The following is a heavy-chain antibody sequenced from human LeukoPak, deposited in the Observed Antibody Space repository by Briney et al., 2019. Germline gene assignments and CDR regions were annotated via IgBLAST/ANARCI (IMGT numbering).Heavy chain of an antibody. CDR3: AKDVLRTRVMPA. J-gene: IGHJ4*02. D-gene: IGHD2/OR15-2a*01. V-gene: IGHV3-30*02. CDR1: GFTFSNYG. Sequence: PGGSLRLSCEASGFTFSNYGMHWVRQAPGKGLDWVAFVGDDGTSEYYADSVKGRFAISRDNSKNTLYLQMNSLRPEDTALYYCAKDVLRTRVMPAGGQGTLVTVSS. CDR2: VGDDGTSE.